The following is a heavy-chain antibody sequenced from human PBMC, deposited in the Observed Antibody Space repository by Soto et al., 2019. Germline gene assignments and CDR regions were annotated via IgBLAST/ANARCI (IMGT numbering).Heavy chain of an antibody. D-gene: IGHD5-18*01. CDR3: ACIFSGGYGYGFYYYGMDV. Sequence: SETLSLTCTVSGGSISSSSYYWGSIRQPPGKGLEWIGSIYYSGSTYYNPSLKSRVTISVDTSKNQFSLKLSSVTAADTAVYYCACIFSGGYGYGFYYYGMDVWGQGTTVT. J-gene: IGHJ6*02. CDR2: IYYSGST. CDR1: GGSISSSSYY. V-gene: IGHV4-39*01.